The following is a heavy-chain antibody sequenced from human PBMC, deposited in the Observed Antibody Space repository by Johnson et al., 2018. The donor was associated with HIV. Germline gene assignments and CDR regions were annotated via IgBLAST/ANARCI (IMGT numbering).Heavy chain of an antibody. CDR3: ARKQWLEIPSDALDV. J-gene: IGHJ3*01. V-gene: IGHV3-66*01. D-gene: IGHD6-19*01. CDR2: IYSDGSDT. CDR1: GFTVSTNY. Sequence: VQLVESGGGLVQPGGSLRLSCASGFTVSTNYMSWVRQAPGKGLEWVSVIYSDGSDTAYADSVKGRFTISRDNAKKTLYLQMNSLRAEDTAVYYCARKQWLEIPSDALDVWGQGTMVTVSS.